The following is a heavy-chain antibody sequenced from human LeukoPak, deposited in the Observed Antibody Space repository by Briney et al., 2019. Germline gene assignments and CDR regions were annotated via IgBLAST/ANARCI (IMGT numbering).Heavy chain of an antibody. V-gene: IGHV3-73*01. Sequence: GGSLRLSCAASGFTFSGSAMHWDRQASGKGLEWVGRIRSKANSYATAYAASVKGRFTISRDDSKNTAYLQMNSLRAEDTAVYYCAREDHYYDFWSGYFPVFDYWGQGTLVTVSS. CDR1: GFTFSGSA. CDR3: AREDHYYDFWSGYFPVFDY. J-gene: IGHJ4*02. D-gene: IGHD3-3*01. CDR2: IRSKANSYAT.